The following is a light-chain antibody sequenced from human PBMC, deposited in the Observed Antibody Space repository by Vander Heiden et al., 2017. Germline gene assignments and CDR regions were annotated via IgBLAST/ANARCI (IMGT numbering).Light chain of an antibody. CDR1: ALPKQY. Sequence: SSELTQPPSVSVSPGQTARITCSGDALPKQYGCWYQQKPGQAPVLVIYKDSERPSGIPERLSGSTSGTTVTLTITGVQAEDEADYYCQSLDRSATVIFGGGTKLTVL. CDR3: QSLDRSATVI. CDR2: KDS. V-gene: IGLV3-25*03. J-gene: IGLJ2*01.